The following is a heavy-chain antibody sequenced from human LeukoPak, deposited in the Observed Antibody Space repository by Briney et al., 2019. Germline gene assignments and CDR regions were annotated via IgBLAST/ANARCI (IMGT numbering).Heavy chain of an antibody. CDR3: ASPGVELATIGRLYYFDY. CDR2: MNHSGST. CDR1: GGSFSGYY. V-gene: IGHV4-34*01. D-gene: IGHD5-12*01. J-gene: IGHJ4*02. Sequence: SETLSLTCAVEGGSFSGYYWSWIRQPPGKGLEWIGEMNHSGSTNYNPSLKSRVTISVDTSKNQFSLKLSSVTAADTAVYYCASPGVELATIGRLYYFDYWGQGTLVTVSS.